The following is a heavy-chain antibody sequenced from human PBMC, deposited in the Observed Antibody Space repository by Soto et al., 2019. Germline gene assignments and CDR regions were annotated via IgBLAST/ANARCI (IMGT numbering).Heavy chain of an antibody. CDR1: GFTFSSYS. CDR3: ARGIGYLGYNWFDP. V-gene: IGHV3-48*02. Sequence: EVQLVESGGGLVQPGGSLRLSCEASGFTFSSYSMNWVRQAPGKGLDWISYISSDSRTIYYADSVKGQFTISRDNAKNSLYLQMNNLRDEDTAVYYCARGIGYLGYNWFDPWGQVTLVTVSS. CDR2: ISSDSRTI. D-gene: IGHD3-16*01. J-gene: IGHJ5*02.